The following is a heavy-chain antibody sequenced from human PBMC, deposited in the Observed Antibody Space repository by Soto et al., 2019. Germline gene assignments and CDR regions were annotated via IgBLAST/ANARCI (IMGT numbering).Heavy chain of an antibody. CDR2: ISYDGSNK. J-gene: IGHJ2*01. Sequence: GGALRRSCAASGFTFSSYAMHWVRQAPGKGLEWVAVISYDGSNKYYADSVKGRFTISRDNSKNTLYLQMNSLRAEDTAVYYCARRGGSRYYDSSGLFGGYFDLWGRGTLVTVSS. CDR1: GFTFSSYA. CDR3: ARRGGSRYYDSSGLFGGYFDL. V-gene: IGHV3-30-3*01. D-gene: IGHD3-22*01.